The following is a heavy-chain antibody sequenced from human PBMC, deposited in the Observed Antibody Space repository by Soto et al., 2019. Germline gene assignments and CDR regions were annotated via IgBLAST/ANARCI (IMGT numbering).Heavy chain of an antibody. CDR2: LSGTGGNT. CDR3: ARGSWYNLYNWFDP. Sequence: PGGSLRLSCAASGFTFSSYAMSWVRQAPGKGLEWVSALSGTGGNTYYADSVKGRFTISRDNSKNTLYLQMNSLRAEDTAVYYCARGSWYNLYNWFDPWGQGTLVTVSS. V-gene: IGHV3-23*01. J-gene: IGHJ5*02. D-gene: IGHD6-13*01. CDR1: GFTFSSYA.